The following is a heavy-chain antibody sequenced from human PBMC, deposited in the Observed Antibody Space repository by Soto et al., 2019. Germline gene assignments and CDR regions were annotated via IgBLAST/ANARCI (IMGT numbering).Heavy chain of an antibody. V-gene: IGHV3-33*06. CDR1: GFTFSSYG. CDR3: SKTANGWFSAFDI. D-gene: IGHD6-19*01. J-gene: IGHJ3*02. Sequence: PGGSLRLSCAASGFTFSSYGMHWVRQAPGKGLEWVAVIWYDGSNKYYADSVKGRFTISRDNSRNTLYLQMNSLRAEDTAVYYCSKTANGWFSAFDIWGQGTIVTVSS. CDR2: IWYDGSNK.